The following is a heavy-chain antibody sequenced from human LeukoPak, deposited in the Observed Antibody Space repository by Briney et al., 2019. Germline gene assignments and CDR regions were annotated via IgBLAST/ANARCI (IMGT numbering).Heavy chain of an antibody. CDR2: FDPGDGET. CDR1: GYTLTELS. CDR3: ATARHSSGWYNAFDI. D-gene: IGHD6-19*01. Sequence: ASVKVSCKVSGYTLTELSMHWVRQAPGKGLEWMGGFDPGDGETIYAQKFQGRVTMTEDTSTDTAYMELSSLRSEDTAVYYCATARHSSGWYNAFDIWGQGTMVTVSS. V-gene: IGHV1-24*01. J-gene: IGHJ3*02.